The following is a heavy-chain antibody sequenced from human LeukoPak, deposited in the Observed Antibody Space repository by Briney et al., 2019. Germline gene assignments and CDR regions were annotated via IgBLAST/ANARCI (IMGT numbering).Heavy chain of an antibody. Sequence: GESLKISCKGSQYTLSNYWIGWVRQMPGKGLEWMGLIYPGDSDTRYGPSFKGQVTISVDKSITTAYLQWSSLKASDTAMYYCASLSYSYESSGFDSWGQGTLVTVSS. CDR1: QYTLSNYW. CDR2: IYPGDSDT. J-gene: IGHJ5*01. D-gene: IGHD3-22*01. CDR3: ASLSYSYESSGFDS. V-gene: IGHV5-51*01.